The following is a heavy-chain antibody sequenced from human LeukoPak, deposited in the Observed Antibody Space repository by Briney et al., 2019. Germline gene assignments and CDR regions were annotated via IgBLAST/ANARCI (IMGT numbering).Heavy chain of an antibody. CDR3: ARDPPGIAASVSGG. CDR1: GFTFSNNY. CDR2: IYSGGST. V-gene: IGHV3-53*01. J-gene: IGHJ4*02. D-gene: IGHD6-13*01. Sequence: GGSLRLSCKASGFTFSNNYMNWVRQAPGKGLEWVALIYSGGSTQYADSVKGRLTLSRDNYRKTLYLQMSSLRVKDTAVYYCARDPPGIAASVSGGWGEGILVTVSS.